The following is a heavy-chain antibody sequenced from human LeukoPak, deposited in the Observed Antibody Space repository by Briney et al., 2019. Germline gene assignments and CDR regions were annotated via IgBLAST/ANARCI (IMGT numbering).Heavy chain of an antibody. Sequence: GGSLRLSCAASRFTFSSYWMSWVRQAPGKGLEWVANIKQDGSEKYYVDSVKGRFTISRDNAKNSPYLQMNSLRAEDTAVYYCARDYDFWSGYYYYWGQGTLVTVSS. CDR2: IKQDGSEK. CDR3: ARDYDFWSGYYYY. V-gene: IGHV3-7*01. J-gene: IGHJ4*02. D-gene: IGHD3-3*01. CDR1: RFTFSSYW.